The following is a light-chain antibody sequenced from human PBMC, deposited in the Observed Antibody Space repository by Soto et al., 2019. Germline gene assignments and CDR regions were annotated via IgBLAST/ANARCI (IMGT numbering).Light chain of an antibody. CDR3: QQYDNFPLT. Sequence: DIQMTQSPSSLSASVGDRVTITCQASQDIRNYLNWYQQKPGKPPKLLIYDASNLETGVPSRFSGSGSGTDFTFTISSLQPEDIATYYCQQYDNFPLTFGQGTRLEIK. J-gene: IGKJ5*01. CDR1: QDIRNY. CDR2: DAS. V-gene: IGKV1-33*01.